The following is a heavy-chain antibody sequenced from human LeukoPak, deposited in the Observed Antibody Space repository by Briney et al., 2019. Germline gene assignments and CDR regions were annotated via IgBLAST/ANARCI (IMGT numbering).Heavy chain of an antibody. D-gene: IGHD3-3*01. CDR2: ISGDGGST. Sequence: QAGGSLRLSCAASGFTFDDYAMHWVRQAPGKGLEWVSLISGDGGSTYYADSVKGRFTISRDNSKNSLYLQMNSLRTEDTALYYCAKPYYDFWSGYSAFDIWGQGTMVTVSS. J-gene: IGHJ3*02. CDR1: GFTFDDYA. V-gene: IGHV3-43*02. CDR3: AKPYYDFWSGYSAFDI.